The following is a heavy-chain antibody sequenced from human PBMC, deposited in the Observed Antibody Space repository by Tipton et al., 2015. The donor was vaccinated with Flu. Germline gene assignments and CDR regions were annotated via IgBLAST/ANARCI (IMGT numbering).Heavy chain of an antibody. V-gene: IGHV3-53*05. CDR3: ATLGNSGTDGFDI. J-gene: IGHJ3*02. CDR1: GFSFDDYV. Sequence: SLRLSCVASGFSFDDYVMSWVRQVPGKGLEWVSVIYRGGTTYVADSVKGRCTISRDNSKNTLYLQWNSLTTEDTAVYYCATLGNSGTDGFDIWGQGTMVTISS. D-gene: IGHD5-12*01. CDR2: IYRGGTT.